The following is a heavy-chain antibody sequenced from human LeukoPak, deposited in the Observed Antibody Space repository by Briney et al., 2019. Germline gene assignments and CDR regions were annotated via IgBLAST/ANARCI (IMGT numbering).Heavy chain of an antibody. CDR1: GGSISSYY. CDR2: IYYSGST. J-gene: IGHJ3*02. CDR3: ARVPVIADAFDI. Sequence: SETLSLTCTVSGGSISSYYWSWIRQPPGKGLEWIGYIYYSGSTNYNPSLKSRVTISVDTSKNQFSLKLSSVTAADTAVYYCARVPVIADAFDIWGQGTMVTVSS. V-gene: IGHV4-59*01. D-gene: IGHD3-22*01.